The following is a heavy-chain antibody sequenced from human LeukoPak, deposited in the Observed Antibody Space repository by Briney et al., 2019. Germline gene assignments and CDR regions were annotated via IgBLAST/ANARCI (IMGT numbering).Heavy chain of an antibody. J-gene: IGHJ4*02. CDR3: AKEPDGGDYYIDY. CDR1: GFTFDDYT. Sequence: PGGSLRLSCAASGFTFDDYTMLWVRQAPGKGLEWVSLISWDGGSKYYADSVKGRFTISRDNSKNSLYLQMNSLRTEDTALYYCAKEPDGGDYYIDYWGQGTLVTVSS. CDR2: ISWDGGSK. V-gene: IGHV3-43*01. D-gene: IGHD4/OR15-4a*01.